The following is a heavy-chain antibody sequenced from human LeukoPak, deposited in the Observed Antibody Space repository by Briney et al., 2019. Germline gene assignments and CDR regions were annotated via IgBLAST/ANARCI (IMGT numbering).Heavy chain of an antibody. CDR1: GGSISSDY. D-gene: IGHD6-6*01. Sequence: PSETLPLTCTVSGGSISSDYWSWIRQPPGKGLEWIGYIYYSGSTNYNPSLKSRVTISLDRSKNQFSLKLTSVTAADTAVYYCARDDSSSSYWGQGTLVTVSS. J-gene: IGHJ4*02. CDR2: IYYSGST. V-gene: IGHV4-59*01. CDR3: ARDDSSSSY.